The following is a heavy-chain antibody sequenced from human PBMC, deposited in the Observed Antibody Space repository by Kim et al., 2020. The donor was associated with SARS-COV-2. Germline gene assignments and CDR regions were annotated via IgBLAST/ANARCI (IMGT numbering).Heavy chain of an antibody. CDR3: ARLTGSGTYYKGYNWFDP. D-gene: IGHD3-10*01. J-gene: IGHJ5*02. V-gene: IGHV4-30-2*01. Sequence: KSRVTISVDRSKNQFSLKLSSVTAADSAVYYCARLTGSGTYYKGYNWFDPWGQGTLVTVSS.